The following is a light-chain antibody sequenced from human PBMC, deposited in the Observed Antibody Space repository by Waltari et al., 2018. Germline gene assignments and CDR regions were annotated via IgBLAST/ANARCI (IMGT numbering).Light chain of an antibody. V-gene: IGLV3-19*01. CDR2: GQN. J-gene: IGLJ2*01. CDR3: HSRDTSSTRF. Sequence: SFELTQDPPVSVALGHTVRITCQGDSLRRYSASWYQQRPGQAPILVLYGQNNRPSGIPDRFPGSNSGNTASLIITGAQAEDEADYYCHSRDTSSTRFFGGGTRLTV. CDR1: SLRRYS.